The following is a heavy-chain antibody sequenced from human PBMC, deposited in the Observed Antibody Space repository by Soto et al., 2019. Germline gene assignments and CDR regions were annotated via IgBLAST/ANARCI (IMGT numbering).Heavy chain of an antibody. CDR3: AHSRCGGDCLQSYSSHYYYGMDV. D-gene: IGHD2-21*02. CDR2: IYWDDDK. J-gene: IGHJ6*02. V-gene: IGHV2-5*02. CDR1: GFSLSTSGVG. Sequence: QITLKESGPTLVRPTQTLTLTCTFSGFSLSTSGVGVGWIRQPPGKALEWLALIYWDDDKDYSPSLKSRLTITQDTSKNQVVVTTTNMDPVDTATYYCAHSRCGGDCLQSYSSHYYYGMDVWGQGTTVTVS.